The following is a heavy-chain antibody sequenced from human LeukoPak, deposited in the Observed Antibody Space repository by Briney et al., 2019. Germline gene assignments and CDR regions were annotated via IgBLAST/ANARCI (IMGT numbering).Heavy chain of an antibody. CDR2: IIPIFGTA. J-gene: IGHJ4*02. Sequence: SVKVSCKVSGGTFSSYAISWVRQAPGQGLEWMGEIIPIFGTANYAQKFQGRVTITTDESTSTAYMELSSLRSEDTAVYYCARDHDILTGYLYYWGQGTLVTVSS. D-gene: IGHD3-9*01. CDR3: ARDHDILTGYLYY. CDR1: GGTFSSYA. V-gene: IGHV1-69*05.